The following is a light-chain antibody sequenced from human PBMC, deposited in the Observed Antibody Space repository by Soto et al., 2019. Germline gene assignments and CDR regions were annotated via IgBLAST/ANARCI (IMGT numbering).Light chain of an antibody. CDR3: QQYSVYPRT. CDR2: KAS. V-gene: IGKV1-5*03. J-gene: IGKJ1*01. CDR1: QSISYW. Sequence: DIQMTQSPSTLSAAVGERVTITCRASQSISYWLAWYQQKPGKAPKLLIYKASSLESGVPSRFSGSGSGTEFTLTITNMQPDDFATYHCQQYSVYPRTFGQGTKVEVK.